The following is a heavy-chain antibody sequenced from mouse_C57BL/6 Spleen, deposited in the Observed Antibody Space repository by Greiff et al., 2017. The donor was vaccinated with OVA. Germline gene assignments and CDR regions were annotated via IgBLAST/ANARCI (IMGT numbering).Heavy chain of an antibody. CDR3: ARCPYDYFDY. J-gene: IGHJ2*01. D-gene: IGHD2-12*01. Sequence: VQLQQPGAELVKPGASVKLSCKASGYTFTSYWMHWVKQRPGQGLEWIGMIHPNSGSTNYNEKFKSKATLTVDKSSSTASMQLSSLTSEDSAVYYCARCPYDYFDYWGQGTTLTVSS. CDR1: GYTFTSYW. CDR2: IHPNSGST. V-gene: IGHV1-64*01.